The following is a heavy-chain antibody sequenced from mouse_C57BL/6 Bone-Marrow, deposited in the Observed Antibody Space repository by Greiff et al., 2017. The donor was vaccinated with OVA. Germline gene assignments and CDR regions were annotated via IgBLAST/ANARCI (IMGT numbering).Heavy chain of an antibody. CDR1: GYAFSSYW. Sequence: QVHVKQSGAELVKPGASVKISCKASGYAFSSYWMNWVKQRPGKGLEWIGQIYPGDGDTNYNGKFKGKATLTADKSSSTAYMQLSSLTSEDSAVYFCARSSYDYDFDYWGQGTTLTVSS. V-gene: IGHV1-80*01. D-gene: IGHD2-4*01. J-gene: IGHJ2*01. CDR3: ARSSYDYDFDY. CDR2: IYPGDGDT.